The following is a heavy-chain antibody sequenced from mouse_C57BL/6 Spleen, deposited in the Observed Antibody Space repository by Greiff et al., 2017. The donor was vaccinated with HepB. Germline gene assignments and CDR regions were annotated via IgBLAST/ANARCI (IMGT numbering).Heavy chain of an antibody. J-gene: IGHJ1*03. D-gene: IGHD1-1*01. CDR3: ARPFITTVVATEYFDV. Sequence: EVQLVESGGGLVKPGGSLKLSCAASGFTFSDYGMHWVRQAPEKGLEWVAYISSGSSTIYYADTVKGRFTISRDNAKNTLFLQMTSLRSEDTAMYYCARPFITTVVATEYFDVWGTGTTVTVSS. CDR2: ISSGSSTI. V-gene: IGHV5-17*01. CDR1: GFTFSDYG.